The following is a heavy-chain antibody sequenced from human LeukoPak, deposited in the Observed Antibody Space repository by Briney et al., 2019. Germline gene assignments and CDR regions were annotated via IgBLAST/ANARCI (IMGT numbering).Heavy chain of an antibody. CDR2: ISSSGSTI. J-gene: IGHJ4*02. Sequence: GGSLRLSCAASGFTFSSYEMNWVRQAPGKGLEWVSYISSSGSTIYYADSVKGRFTISRDNAKNSLYLQMNSLRAEDTAVYYCARDITVRGGFDYWGQGTLVTVSS. CDR1: GFTFSSYE. D-gene: IGHD3-10*01. CDR3: ARDITVRGGFDY. V-gene: IGHV3-48*03.